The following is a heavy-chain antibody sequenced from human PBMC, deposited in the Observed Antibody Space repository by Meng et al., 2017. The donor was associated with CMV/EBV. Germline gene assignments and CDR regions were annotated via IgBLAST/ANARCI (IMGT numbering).Heavy chain of an antibody. V-gene: IGHV4-59*01. J-gene: IGHJ4*02. CDR2: IYYTGNT. Sequence: GSLRLSCTVSRGPIRSYYWSWIRQPPGKGLEWIGYIYYTGNTNYNSSLKSRVTISLNTSKNQFSLRLSSVTAADTAVYYCARAGEDYYYDNSGYPGYFDYWGQGTLVTVSS. CDR3: ARAGEDYYYDNSGYPGYFDY. CDR1: RGPIRSYY. D-gene: IGHD3-22*01.